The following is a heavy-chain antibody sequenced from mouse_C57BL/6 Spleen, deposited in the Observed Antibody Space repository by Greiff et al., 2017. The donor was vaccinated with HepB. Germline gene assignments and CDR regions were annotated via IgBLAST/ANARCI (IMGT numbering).Heavy chain of an antibody. J-gene: IGHJ4*01. CDR2: INPNNGGT. Sequence: EVQLQQSGPELVKPGASVKISCKASGYTFTDYYMNWVKQSHGKSLEWIGDINPNNGGTSYNQKFKGKATLTVVKSSSTAYMELRSLTSEDSAVYYCARRFYDYPYYAMDYWGQGTSVTVSS. CDR3: ARRFYDYPYYAMDY. V-gene: IGHV1-26*01. CDR1: GYTFTDYY. D-gene: IGHD2-4*01.